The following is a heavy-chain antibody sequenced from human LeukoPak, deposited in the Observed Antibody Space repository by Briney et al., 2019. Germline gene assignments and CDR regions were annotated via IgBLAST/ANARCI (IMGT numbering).Heavy chain of an antibody. CDR3: AKTSMRYSSSLDAFDI. CDR1: GFTFSSNP. D-gene: IGHD6-13*01. CDR2: TSHDEKNK. J-gene: IGHJ3*02. V-gene: IGHV3-30-3*02. Sequence: GGSLRLSCAASGFTFSSNPMHWVRQAPGEGLEWVAVTSHDEKNKYYADSVKGRFTISRDNSKNTLYLQMNSLRAEDTAVYYCAKTSMRYSSSLDAFDIWGQGTMVTVSS.